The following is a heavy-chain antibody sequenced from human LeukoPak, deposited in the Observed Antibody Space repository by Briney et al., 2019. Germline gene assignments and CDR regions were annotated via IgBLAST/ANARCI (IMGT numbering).Heavy chain of an antibody. J-gene: IGHJ4*02. V-gene: IGHV3-48*03. Sequence: GGSLRLSCAASGFTFSSYEMNWVRQAPGKGLEWVSYISSSGSTIYYADPVKGRFTISRDNAKNTLYLQMNSLRVEDTAVYYCAIGDKYGYPKWGQGTLVTVST. D-gene: IGHD5-18*01. CDR2: ISSSGSTI. CDR3: AIGDKYGYPK. CDR1: GFTFSSYE.